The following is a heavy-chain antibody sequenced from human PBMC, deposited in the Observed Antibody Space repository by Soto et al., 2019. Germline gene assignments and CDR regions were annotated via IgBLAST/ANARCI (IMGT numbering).Heavy chain of an antibody. D-gene: IGHD1-26*01. CDR3: AKDTGRGGVDWELLRNDAFDI. CDR1: GFTFSSYA. CDR2: ISGSGGST. V-gene: IGHV3-23*01. J-gene: IGHJ3*02. Sequence: GGSLRLSCAASGFTFSSYAMSWVRQAPGKGLEWVSAISGSGGSTYYADSVKGRFTISRDNSKNTLYLQMNSLRAEDTAVYYCAKDTGRGGVDWELLRNDAFDIWGQGTMVTVSS.